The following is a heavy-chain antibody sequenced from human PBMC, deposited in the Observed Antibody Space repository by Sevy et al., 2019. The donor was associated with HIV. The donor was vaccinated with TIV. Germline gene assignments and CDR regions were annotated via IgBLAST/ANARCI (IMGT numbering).Heavy chain of an antibody. CDR1: GFTVSSNY. Sequence: GSLRLSCAASGFTVSSNYMSWVRQAPGKGLEWVSVIYSGGSTYYADSVKGRFTISRDNSKNTLYLQMNSLRAEDTAVYYCARAGDYYDSSGYLDYWGQGTLVTVSS. CDR3: ARAGDYYDSSGYLDY. D-gene: IGHD3-22*01. CDR2: IYSGGST. V-gene: IGHV3-53*01. J-gene: IGHJ4*02.